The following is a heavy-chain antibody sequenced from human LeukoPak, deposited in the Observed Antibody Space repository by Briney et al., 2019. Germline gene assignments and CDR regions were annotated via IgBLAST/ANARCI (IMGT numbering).Heavy chain of an antibody. Sequence: PSQTLSLTCTVSGGSISSGSYYWSWIRQPAGKGLEWIGRIYTSGSTNYNPSLKSRVTISVDTSKNQFSLKLSSVTAADTAVYYCARGPPHIVVVPAAQGYFQHWGQGTLVTVSS. J-gene: IGHJ1*01. CDR1: GGSISSGSYY. CDR3: ARGPPHIVVVPAAQGYFQH. D-gene: IGHD2-2*01. V-gene: IGHV4-61*02. CDR2: IYTSGST.